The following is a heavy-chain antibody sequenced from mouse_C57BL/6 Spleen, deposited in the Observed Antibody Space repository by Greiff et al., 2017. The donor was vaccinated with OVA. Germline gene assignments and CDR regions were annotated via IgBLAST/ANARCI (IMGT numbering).Heavy chain of an antibody. CDR1: GYTFTDYE. Sequence: VQLQQSGAELVRPGASVTLSCKASGYTFTDYEMHWVKQTPVHGLEWIGAIDPETGGTAYNQKFKGKAILTADKSSSTAYMELRSLTSEDSAVYYCTRYYGSHCDDWGQGTTLTVSS. D-gene: IGHD1-1*01. V-gene: IGHV1-15*01. CDR2: IDPETGGT. J-gene: IGHJ2*01. CDR3: TRYYGSHCDD.